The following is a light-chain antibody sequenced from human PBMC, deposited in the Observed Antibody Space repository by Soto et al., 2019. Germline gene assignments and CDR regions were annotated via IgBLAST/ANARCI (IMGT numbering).Light chain of an antibody. CDR2: DAS. Sequence: DIQMTQSPSTLSASVGDRVTITCRASQSISSWLAWYQQKAGNATKLLIYDASSLESGVPSRFSGSGSGTEFTLTISSLQPDDFATYYCQQYNSYSLVTFGQGTKLELK. J-gene: IGKJ2*01. CDR1: QSISSW. CDR3: QQYNSYSLVT. V-gene: IGKV1-5*01.